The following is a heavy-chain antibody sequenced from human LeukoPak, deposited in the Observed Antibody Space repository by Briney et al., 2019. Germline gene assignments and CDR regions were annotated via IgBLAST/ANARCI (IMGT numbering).Heavy chain of an antibody. CDR1: GFTVSSTY. V-gene: IGHV3-7*01. CDR2: IKQDGSEK. J-gene: IGHJ4*02. D-gene: IGHD7-27*01. CDR3: ARVGILQAYDY. Sequence: GGSLRLSCAASGFTVSSTYMSWVRQAPGKGLEWVANIKQDGSEKYYVDSVKGRFTISRDNAKNSLYLQMNSLRAEDTAVYYCARVGILQAYDYWGQGTLVTVSS.